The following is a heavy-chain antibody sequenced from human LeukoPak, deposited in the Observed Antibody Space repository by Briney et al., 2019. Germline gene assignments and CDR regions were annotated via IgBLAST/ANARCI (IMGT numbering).Heavy chain of an antibody. Sequence: ASVKVSCKASGGTFSSYAISWVRQAPGQGLEWMGGIIPIFGTANYAQKFQGRVTITADESTSTAYMELSSLRSEDTAVYYCAREGAVYYDNSGYFDYWGQGTLVTVSS. CDR1: GGTFSSYA. CDR3: AREGAVYYDNSGYFDY. J-gene: IGHJ4*02. CDR2: IIPIFGTA. V-gene: IGHV1-69*13. D-gene: IGHD3-22*01.